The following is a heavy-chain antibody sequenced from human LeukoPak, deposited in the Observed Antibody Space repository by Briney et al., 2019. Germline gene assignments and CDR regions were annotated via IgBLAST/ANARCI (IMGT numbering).Heavy chain of an antibody. CDR1: GGTFSSYA. Sequence: ASVKVSCKASGGTFSSYAISWVRQAPGQGLEWMGGIIPIFGTANYAQKFQGRVTITADESTSTAYMELSSLRSEDTAVYYCARDGSLRFGELPPEAWFDPWGQGTLVTVSS. CDR3: ARDGSLRFGELPPEAWFDP. V-gene: IGHV1-69*01. CDR2: IIPIFGTA. J-gene: IGHJ5*02. D-gene: IGHD3-10*01.